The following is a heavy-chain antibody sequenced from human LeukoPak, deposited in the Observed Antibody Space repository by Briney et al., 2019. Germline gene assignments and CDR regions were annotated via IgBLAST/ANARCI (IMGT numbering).Heavy chain of an antibody. CDR2: IYYSGST. CDR1: GGSFSGYY. J-gene: IGHJ4*02. CDR3: ARVKSDIFDY. Sequence: SETLSLTCAVYGGSFSGYYWSWIRQPPGKGLEWIGYIYYSGSTNYNPSLKSRVTISVDTSKNQFSLKLSSVTAADTAVYYCARVKSDIFDYWAREPWSPSPQ. V-gene: IGHV4-59*01. D-gene: IGHD3-9*01.